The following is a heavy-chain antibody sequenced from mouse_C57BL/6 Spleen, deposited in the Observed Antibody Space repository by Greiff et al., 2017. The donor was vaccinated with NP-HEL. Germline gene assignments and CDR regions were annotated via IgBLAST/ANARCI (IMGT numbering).Heavy chain of an antibody. CDR3: ARGATVVDFDY. CDR2: IYPGDGDT. CDR1: GYAFSSYW. J-gene: IGHJ2*01. V-gene: IGHV1-80*01. D-gene: IGHD1-1*01. Sequence: QVQLQQSGAELVKPGASANISCKPSGYAFSSYWMNWVKQRPGKGLEWIGQIYPGDGDTNYNGKFKGKATLTADKSSSTAYMQLSSLTAEDSAVYFCARGATVVDFDYWGQGTTLTVSS.